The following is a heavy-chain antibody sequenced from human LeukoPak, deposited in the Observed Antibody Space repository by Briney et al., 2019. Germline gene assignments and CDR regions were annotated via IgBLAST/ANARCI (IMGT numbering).Heavy chain of an antibody. Sequence: GSLRLSCAASGFTFSSYAMSWVRQAPGKGLEWVSAISGSGGSTYYADSVKGRFTISRDNSKNTLYLQMNSLRAEDTAVYYCAREHSSGYYFDYWGQGTLVTVSS. D-gene: IGHD3-22*01. J-gene: IGHJ4*02. CDR2: ISGSGGST. CDR3: AREHSSGYYFDY. V-gene: IGHV3-23*01. CDR1: GFTFSSYA.